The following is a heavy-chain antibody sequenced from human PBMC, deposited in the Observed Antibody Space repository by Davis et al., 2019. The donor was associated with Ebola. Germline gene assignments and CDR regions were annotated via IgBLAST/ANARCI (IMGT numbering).Heavy chain of an antibody. CDR2: ISGSGGST. V-gene: IGHV3-23*01. Sequence: GESLKISCAASGFTFSSYAMSWVRQAPGKGLEWVSAISGSGGSTYYADSVKGRFTISRDNSKNTLYLQMNSLRAVDTAVYYCAKEGGSLLWFGESHFDYWGQGTLVTVSS. J-gene: IGHJ4*02. CDR3: AKEGGSLLWFGESHFDY. CDR1: GFTFSSYA. D-gene: IGHD3-10*01.